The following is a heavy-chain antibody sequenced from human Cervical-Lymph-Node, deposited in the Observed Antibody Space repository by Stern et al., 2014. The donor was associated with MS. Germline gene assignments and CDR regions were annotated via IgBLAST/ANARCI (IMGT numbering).Heavy chain of an antibody. CDR2: IGLDETNT. J-gene: IGHJ4*02. D-gene: IGHD3-10*02. CDR1: GFTFSSHV. Sequence: VQLVESGGGVVQPGGSLRLSCAASGFTFSSHVMHWVRQAPGKGLEWLPLIGLDETNTASAAPGKAGFPIPKDNSNNTLSLQMTSQGAEDTAVYSCLREDVDFDYWGQGTLSPSPQ. V-gene: IGHV3-30-3*01. CDR3: LREDVDFDY.